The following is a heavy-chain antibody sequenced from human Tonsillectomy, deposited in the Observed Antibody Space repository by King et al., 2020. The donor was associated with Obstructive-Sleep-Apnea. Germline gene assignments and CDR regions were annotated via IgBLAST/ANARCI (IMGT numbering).Heavy chain of an antibody. D-gene: IGHD6-13*01. J-gene: IGHJ4*02. Sequence: VQLVESGGGVVQPGRSLRLSCEASGFTFSPYNMHWVRQAPGKGLEWVAVIWYDGTSKYYADSVKGRFTISRDNSKNTLYLQMNSLRPEDTAMYYCAKSPIIAAAGYFDYWGQGTLVTVSS. V-gene: IGHV3-33*06. CDR2: IWYDGTSK. CDR1: GFTFSPYN. CDR3: AKSPIIAAAGYFDY.